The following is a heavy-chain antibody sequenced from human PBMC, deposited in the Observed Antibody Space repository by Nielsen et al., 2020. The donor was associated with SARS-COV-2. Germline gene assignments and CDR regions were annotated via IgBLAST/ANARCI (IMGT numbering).Heavy chain of an antibody. CDR3: ARGRGVGSTSFDY. CDR1: GGSFTNYH. V-gene: IGHV4-34*01. J-gene: IGHJ4*02. CDR2: INHSGST. Sequence: SETLSLTCAVYGGSFTNYHWAWVRQPPEKGLEWIGEINHSGSTNYNLSLMGRVTMSVDTSKNQFSLKLSSVTAADTALYYCARGRGVGSTSFDYWGQGTLVTVSS. D-gene: IGHD3-10*01.